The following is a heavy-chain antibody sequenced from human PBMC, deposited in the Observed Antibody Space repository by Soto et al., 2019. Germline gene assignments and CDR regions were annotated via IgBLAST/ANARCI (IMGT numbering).Heavy chain of an antibody. CDR3: ARGHYYGSGSPLGMDV. CDR1: GGSFSGYY. D-gene: IGHD3-10*01. J-gene: IGHJ6*02. Sequence: QVQLQQWGAGLLKPSETLSLTCAVYGGSFSGYYWSWIRQPPGKGLEWIGEINHSGSTNYNPSLKSRVTISVDPSKNQFSLKLSSVTAADTAVYYCARGHYYGSGSPLGMDVWGQGTTVTVSS. V-gene: IGHV4-34*01. CDR2: INHSGST.